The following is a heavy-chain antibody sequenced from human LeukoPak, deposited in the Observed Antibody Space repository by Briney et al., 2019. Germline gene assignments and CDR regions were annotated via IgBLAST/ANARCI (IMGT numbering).Heavy chain of an antibody. D-gene: IGHD3-22*01. J-gene: IGHJ4*02. Sequence: PGGSLRLSCAASGFTFSSYGMSWVRQAPGKGLEWVSAISGSGGSTYYADSVRGRFTISRDNSRNTLYLQMNSLRAEDTAEYYCAKARAGYYDFDYWGQGTPVTVSS. CDR1: GFTFSSYG. CDR2: ISGSGGST. V-gene: IGHV3-23*01. CDR3: AKARAGYYDFDY.